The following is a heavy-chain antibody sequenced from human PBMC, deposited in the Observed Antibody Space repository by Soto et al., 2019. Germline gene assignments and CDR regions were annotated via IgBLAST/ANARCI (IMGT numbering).Heavy chain of an antibody. CDR2: ISSSGSTI. D-gene: IGHD2-15*01. CDR3: TRSRGIVVVVAATTSFDY. J-gene: IGHJ4*02. CDR1: VFTFSDYY. V-gene: IGHV3-11*01. Sequence: SLRLSCAASVFTFSDYYMSWIRQAPGKGLEWVSYISSSGSTIYYADSVKGRFTISRDNAKNSLYLQMNSLRAEDTAVYYCTRSRGIVVVVAATTSFDYWGQGTLVTVSS.